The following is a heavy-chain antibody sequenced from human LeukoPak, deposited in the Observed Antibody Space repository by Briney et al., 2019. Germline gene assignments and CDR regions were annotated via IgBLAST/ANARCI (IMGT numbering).Heavy chain of an antibody. D-gene: IGHD4-11*01. V-gene: IGHV1-18*04. CDR2: ISNYFGVP. J-gene: IGHJ5*02. CDR3: ARDSDYSGNGNGDWFDP. Sequence: GASVNVSCKASGFRFSSFGVSWVRQAPGQGLEWMGWISNYFGVPHYAEKFEDRVTMTVDPSTTTVYMELRSLKYDDTAIYYCARDSDYSGNGNGDWFDPWGQGTVVIVSS. CDR1: GFRFSSFG.